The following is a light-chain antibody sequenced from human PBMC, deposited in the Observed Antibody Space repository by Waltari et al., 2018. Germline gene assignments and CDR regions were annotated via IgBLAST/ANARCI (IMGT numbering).Light chain of an antibody. Sequence: EIVLTQSPGTLSLSPAADRATLSCRASQTVSANYLAWYQQKSGQVPRLLIYGASNRAAGIPDRFSGSWSWTDFTLTITRLERDDFFAVYYCQHYGSSSLTFCGGTKVEIK. V-gene: IGKV3-20*01. CDR2: GAS. CDR1: QTVSANY. CDR3: QHYGSSSLT. J-gene: IGKJ4*01.